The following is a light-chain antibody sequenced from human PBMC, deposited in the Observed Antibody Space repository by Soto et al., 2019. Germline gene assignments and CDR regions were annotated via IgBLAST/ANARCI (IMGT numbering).Light chain of an antibody. Sequence: ERVMTQSPATLSVSPGERATLSCRASQSVSSNLAWYQQKPGQAPRLLIYGASTRATGIPARFSGSGSGTEFTLTISSLQSEDFAVYYCQQYSNWPAFGQGTRWISN. J-gene: IGKJ1*01. CDR1: QSVSSN. V-gene: IGKV3-15*01. CDR2: GAS. CDR3: QQYSNWPA.